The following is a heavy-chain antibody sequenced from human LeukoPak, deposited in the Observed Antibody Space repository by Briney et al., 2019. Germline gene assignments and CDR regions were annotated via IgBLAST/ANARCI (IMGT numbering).Heavy chain of an antibody. J-gene: IGHJ4*02. CDR1: GFTVTSNY. CDR3: ARDCYTTGCD. V-gene: IGHV3-66*01. Sequence: TGGSLRVYCAASGFTVTSNYMSWVRQAPGKGLEWLSVIYSGGSTYYTDSVKGRFTTSRDNSKNTLYLQMNSLTAEDTAVYYCARDCYTTGCDWGQGTLVTVSS. CDR2: IYSGGST. D-gene: IGHD3-16*02.